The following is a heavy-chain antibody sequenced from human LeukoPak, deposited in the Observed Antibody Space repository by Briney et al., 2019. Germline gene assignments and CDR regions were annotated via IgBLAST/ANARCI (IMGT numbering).Heavy chain of an antibody. Sequence: ASVKVSCKASGYTFTSYDINWVRQATGQGLEWMGWISAYNGNTNYAQKLQGRVTMTTDTSTSTAYMELRSLRSDDTAVYYCARHYYDSSGYREVYYFDYWGQGTLVTVSS. V-gene: IGHV1-18*01. D-gene: IGHD3-22*01. J-gene: IGHJ4*02. CDR1: GYTFTSYD. CDR3: ARHYYDSSGYREVYYFDY. CDR2: ISAYNGNT.